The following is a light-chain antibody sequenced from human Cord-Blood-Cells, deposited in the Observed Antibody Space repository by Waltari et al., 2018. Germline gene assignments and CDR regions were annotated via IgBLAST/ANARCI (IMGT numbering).Light chain of an antibody. J-gene: IGLJ3*02. V-gene: IGLV2-14*01. CDR2: DVS. Sequence: QSALTQPASVSGSPGQSTTISCTGTSRDVGGYNYVPWYQQHPGKAPKLMIYDVSNRPSGVSNRFSGSKSGNTASLTISGLQAEDEADYYCSSYTSSSTWVFGGGTKLTVL. CDR3: SSYTSSSTWV. CDR1: SRDVGGYNY.